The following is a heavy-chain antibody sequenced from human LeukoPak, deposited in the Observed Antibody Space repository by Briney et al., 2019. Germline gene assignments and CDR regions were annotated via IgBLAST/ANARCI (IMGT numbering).Heavy chain of an antibody. Sequence: SETLSLTCTVSGGSISSYYWSWIRQPAGKGLEWIGRIYTSGSTNYNPSLKSRVTMSVDTSKNQFSLKLSSVTAADTAVYYCARDWYNWNYWSFVGYFDYWGQGTLVTVSS. CDR1: GGSISSYY. J-gene: IGHJ4*02. D-gene: IGHD1-7*01. CDR3: ARDWYNWNYWSFVGYFDY. CDR2: IYTSGST. V-gene: IGHV4-4*07.